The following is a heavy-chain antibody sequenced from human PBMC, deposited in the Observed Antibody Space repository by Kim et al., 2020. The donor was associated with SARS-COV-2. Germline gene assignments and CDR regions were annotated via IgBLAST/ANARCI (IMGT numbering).Heavy chain of an antibody. V-gene: IGHV3-30*04. CDR1: GFTFSSYA. Sequence: GGSLRLSCAASGFTFSSYAMHWVRQAPGKGLEWVAVISYDGSNKYYADSVKGRFTISRDNSKNTLYLQMNSLRAEDTAVYYCARSGVPFDYWGQGTLVTVSS. J-gene: IGHJ4*02. CDR2: ISYDGSNK. CDR3: ARSGVPFDY. D-gene: IGHD3-10*01.